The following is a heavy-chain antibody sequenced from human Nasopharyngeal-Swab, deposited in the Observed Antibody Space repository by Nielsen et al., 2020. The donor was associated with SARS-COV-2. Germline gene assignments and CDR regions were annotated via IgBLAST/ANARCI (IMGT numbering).Heavy chain of an antibody. V-gene: IGHV4-34*01. Sequence: PGKGLEWIGEINHSGSTNYNPSLKSRVTISVDTSKNQFSLKLNSVTAADTAVYFCAREDTIKFGELVVGDAFDIWSQGIMVTVSS. J-gene: IGHJ3*02. CDR2: INHSGST. CDR3: AREDTIKFGELVVGDAFDI. D-gene: IGHD3-16*02.